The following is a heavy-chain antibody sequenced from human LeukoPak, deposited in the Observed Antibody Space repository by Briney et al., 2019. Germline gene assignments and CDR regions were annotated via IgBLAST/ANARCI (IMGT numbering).Heavy chain of an antibody. J-gene: IGHJ5*02. CDR3: ARESDGYNT. D-gene: IGHD5-24*01. CDR1: XFXXXSYA. V-gene: IGHV3-30-3*01. CDR2: ITYDGGKK. Sequence: ASXFXXXSYAMXWVRQAPGXGLEWVAVITYDGGKKYYADSVKGRFTISRDNSKNTLYLQMNSQRAEDTAVYYCARESDGYNTWGQGTLVTVSS.